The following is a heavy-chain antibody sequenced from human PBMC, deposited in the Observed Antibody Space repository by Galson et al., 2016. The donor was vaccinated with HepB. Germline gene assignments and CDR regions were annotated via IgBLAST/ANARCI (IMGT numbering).Heavy chain of an antibody. J-gene: IGHJ4*02. CDR1: GYTFSTYG. V-gene: IGHV1-18*04. CDR3: ARGGSYYDIFTGYYTGDTFFFDY. D-gene: IGHD3-9*01. CDR2: ISPSNGDT. Sequence: SVKVSCKASGYTFSTYGMSWVRQAPGQGLEWMGWISPSNGDTNYGQKFRGRVTLTTDASTSTVYMELRSLRFDDTAVYYCARGGSYYDIFTGYYTGDTFFFDYWGQGTLVTVSS.